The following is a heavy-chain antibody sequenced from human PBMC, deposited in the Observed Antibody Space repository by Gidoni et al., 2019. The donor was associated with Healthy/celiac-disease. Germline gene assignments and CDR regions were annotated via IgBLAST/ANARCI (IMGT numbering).Heavy chain of an antibody. CDR1: GYTFTGYY. CDR2: INPNSGGT. J-gene: IGHJ4*02. V-gene: IGHV1-2*06. Sequence: QVQLVQSGAEVKKPGASVKVPCQASGYTFTGYYMHWVRQAPGQGLEWMGRINPNSGGTNYAQKFQGRVTMTRDTSISTAYMELSRLRSDDTAVYYCARVVTGTTCRYFDYRGQGTLVTVSS. D-gene: IGHD1-20*01. CDR3: ARVVTGTTCRYFDY.